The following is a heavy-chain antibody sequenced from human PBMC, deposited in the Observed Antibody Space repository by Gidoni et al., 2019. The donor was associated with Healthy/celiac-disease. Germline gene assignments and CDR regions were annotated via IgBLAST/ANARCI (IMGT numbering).Heavy chain of an antibody. J-gene: IGHJ6*02. V-gene: IGHV1-8*01. CDR2: MNPNSGNP. CDR3: ARGQVVPAAIYYYCMDV. Sequence: QVQLVQSGAEVKKPGASVKVSCKASGYTSTSYDINWVRQATGQGLEWMGWMNPNSGNPGYAQKFQGRVTLTRNTSISTAYMELSSLRSEDTAVYYCARGQVVPAAIYYYCMDVWVQGSTVTVSS. D-gene: IGHD2-2*01. CDR1: GYTSTSYD.